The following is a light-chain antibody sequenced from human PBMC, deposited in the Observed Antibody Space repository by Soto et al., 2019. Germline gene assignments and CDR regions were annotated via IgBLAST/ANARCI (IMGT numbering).Light chain of an antibody. Sequence: AIRMTQSPSSVSASTGDRVTITCRASQGISIYLAWYQQKPGKAPNLLIYAASTLQSGVPSRFSGSGSGTDFTLTISSLQSEDFATYYCQQYYSYPLSFGGGTKVEIK. V-gene: IGKV1-8*01. CDR1: QGISIY. CDR2: AAS. J-gene: IGKJ4*01. CDR3: QQYYSYPLS.